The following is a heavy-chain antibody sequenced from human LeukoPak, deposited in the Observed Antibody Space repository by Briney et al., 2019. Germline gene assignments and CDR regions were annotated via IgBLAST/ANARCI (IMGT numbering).Heavy chain of an antibody. J-gene: IGHJ5*02. CDR3: SGYNWFDP. V-gene: IGHV3-21*01. CDR2: ITSSSSYT. CDR1: GFTFSSYS. Sequence: GGSLRLSCAASGFTFSSYSMNWVRQAPGKGLEWVSAITSSSSYTYYADSVKGRFTISRGNAKNSLYLQMNSLRAEDTAVYYCSGYNWFDPWGQGTLVTVSS.